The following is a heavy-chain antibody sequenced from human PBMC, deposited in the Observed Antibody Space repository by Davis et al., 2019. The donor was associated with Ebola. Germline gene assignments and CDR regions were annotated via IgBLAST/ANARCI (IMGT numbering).Heavy chain of an antibody. Sequence: PGGSLRLSCAASGFTFSSYWMHWVRQAPGKGLVWVSRINSDVSSTSYADSVKGRFTISRDNAKNTLYLQMNSLRAEDTAVYYCARNYYGAGTPRGPFDPWGQGTLVTVSS. CDR1: GFTFSSYW. CDR2: INSDVSST. V-gene: IGHV3-74*01. CDR3: ARNYYGAGTPRGPFDP. J-gene: IGHJ5*02. D-gene: IGHD3-10*01.